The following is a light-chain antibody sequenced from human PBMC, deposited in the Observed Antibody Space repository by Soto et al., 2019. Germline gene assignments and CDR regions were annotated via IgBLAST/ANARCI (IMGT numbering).Light chain of an antibody. CDR3: LLSYTGRLYV. V-gene: IGLV7-46*01. CDR1: TGPVTNGHF. J-gene: IGLJ1*01. Sequence: QAVVTQEPSLTVSPGGTVTLTCGSSTGPVTNGHFPYWFQQKPGQAPRPLIYATDNKHSWTPARFSASLLGDKAALTLSGALPEDEADYYCLLSYTGRLYVFGPGTKLTVL. CDR2: ATD.